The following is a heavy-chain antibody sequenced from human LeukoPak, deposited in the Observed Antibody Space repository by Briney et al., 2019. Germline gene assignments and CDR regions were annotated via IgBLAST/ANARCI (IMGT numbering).Heavy chain of an antibody. J-gene: IGHJ5*02. CDR3: ARERVSRQLWLHASWFDP. CDR1: GFTFSSYG. CDR2: IWYDGSNK. V-gene: IGHV3-33*01. Sequence: GGSLRLSCAASGFTFSSYGMHWVRQAPGKGLEWVAVIWYDGSNKYYADSVKGRFTISRDNSKNTLYLQMNSLRAEDTAVYYCARERVSRQLWLHASWFDPWGQGTLVTVSS. D-gene: IGHD5-18*01.